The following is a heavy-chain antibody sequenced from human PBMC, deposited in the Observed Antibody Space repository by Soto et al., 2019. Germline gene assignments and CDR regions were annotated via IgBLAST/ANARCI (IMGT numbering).Heavy chain of an antibody. J-gene: IGHJ4*02. Sequence: AMHWVRQAPGKELEYVSAISTHGRNTYYADSVKGRFTISRDNSKNTVHLQMSSLRVEDTAVYYCVRDVFGVVIFDSWGQGTPVTAPQ. D-gene: IGHD3-3*01. CDR1: A. CDR2: ISTHGRNT. V-gene: IGHV3-64D*08. CDR3: VRDVFGVVIFDS.